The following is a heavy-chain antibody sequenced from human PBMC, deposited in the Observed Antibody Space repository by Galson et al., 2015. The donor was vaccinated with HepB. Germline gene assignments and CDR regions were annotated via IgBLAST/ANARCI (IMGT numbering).Heavy chain of an antibody. CDR1: GFTFSSYA. J-gene: IGHJ6*03. CDR2: ISGSGGST. Sequence: SLRLSCAASGFTFSSYAMSWVRQAPGKGLEWVSAISGSGGSTYYADSVKGRFTISRDNSKNTLYLQMNSLRAEDTAVYYCAKKPYDEGYYYMDVWGKGTTVTVSS. V-gene: IGHV3-23*01. D-gene: IGHD3-16*01. CDR3: AKKPYDEGYYYMDV.